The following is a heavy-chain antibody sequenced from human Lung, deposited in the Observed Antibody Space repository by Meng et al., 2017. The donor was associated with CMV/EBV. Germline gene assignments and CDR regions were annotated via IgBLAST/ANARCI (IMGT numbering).Heavy chain of an antibody. CDR3: AKDSFYASGSYYNYPYYLDS. V-gene: IGHV3-9*01. J-gene: IGHJ4*02. Sequence: SCAASGFNFDGYAMHWVRQAPGKGLEWVSSINWNSGSVGYGDSVKGRFTISRDNAKSSLYLQMNSLRAEDTALYFCAKDSFYASGSYYNYPYYLDSWXQGTLVTVSS. CDR2: INWNSGSV. D-gene: IGHD3-10*01. CDR1: GFNFDGYA.